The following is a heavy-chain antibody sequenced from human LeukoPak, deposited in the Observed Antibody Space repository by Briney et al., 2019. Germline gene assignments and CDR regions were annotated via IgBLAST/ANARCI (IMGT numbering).Heavy chain of an antibody. CDR1: GFTFSSYA. Sequence: GGSLRLSCAASGFTFSSYAMHWVRQAPGKGLEWVAVISYDGSNKYYADSVKGRFAISRDNSKNMLYLQMNSLRAEDTAVYYCAREHYKYYFDYWGQGTLVTVSS. CDR2: ISYDGSNK. D-gene: IGHD4-11*01. V-gene: IGHV3-30*09. CDR3: AREHYKYYFDY. J-gene: IGHJ4*02.